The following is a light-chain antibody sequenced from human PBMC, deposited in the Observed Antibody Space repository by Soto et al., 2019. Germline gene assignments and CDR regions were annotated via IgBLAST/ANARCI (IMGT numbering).Light chain of an antibody. Sequence: EIVLTQSPGTLSLSPGERATLSCMASQSVNSDFLAWYQQKPGQAPRLLLYGISKRAAGVPDRFSGSGSGTVFTLTISRLEPGDLAVYYCQQYASSPVTFGQGTKVENK. CDR1: QSVNSDF. CDR3: QQYASSPVT. V-gene: IGKV3-20*01. CDR2: GIS. J-gene: IGKJ1*01.